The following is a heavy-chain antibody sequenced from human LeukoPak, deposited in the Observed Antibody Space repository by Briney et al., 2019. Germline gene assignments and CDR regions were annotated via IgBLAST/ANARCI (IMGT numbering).Heavy chain of an antibody. J-gene: IGHJ4*02. CDR1: GGSISSYY. CDR3: ARHYSSSWSSPPYYFDY. CDR2: IYYSGST. V-gene: IGHV4-59*08. D-gene: IGHD6-13*01. Sequence: SETPSLTCTVSGGSISSYYWSWIRQPPGKGLEWIGYIYYSGSTNYNPSLKSRVTISVDTSKNQFSLKLSSVTAADTAVYYCARHYSSSWSSPPYYFDYWGQGTLVTVSS.